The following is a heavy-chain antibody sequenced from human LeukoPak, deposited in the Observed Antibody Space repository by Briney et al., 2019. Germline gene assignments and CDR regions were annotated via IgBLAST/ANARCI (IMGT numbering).Heavy chain of an antibody. CDR2: ISSSSSYI. CDR3: AREPHSSSPDYMDV. J-gene: IGHJ6*03. Sequence: GGSLRLSCAASGFTFSSYSMNWVRQAPGKGLEWVSSISSSSSYIYYADSVKGRFTISRDNAKNSLYPQMNSLRAEDTAVYYCAREPHSSSPDYMDVWGKGTTVTVSS. D-gene: IGHD6-13*01. V-gene: IGHV3-21*01. CDR1: GFTFSSYS.